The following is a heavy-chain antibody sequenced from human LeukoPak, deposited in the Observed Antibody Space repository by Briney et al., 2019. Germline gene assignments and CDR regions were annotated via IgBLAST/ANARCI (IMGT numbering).Heavy chain of an antibody. V-gene: IGHV4-34*01. CDR3: ARGYRY. J-gene: IGHJ4*02. Sequence: KPSETLSLTCAVYGGSFSGYYWSWIRQPPGKGLEWIGEINHSGSTNYNPSLKSRVTISVDTSKNQFSLKLSSVTAADTAAYYCARGYRYWGQGTLVTVSS. CDR1: GGSFSGYY. CDR2: INHSGST. D-gene: IGHD2-2*02.